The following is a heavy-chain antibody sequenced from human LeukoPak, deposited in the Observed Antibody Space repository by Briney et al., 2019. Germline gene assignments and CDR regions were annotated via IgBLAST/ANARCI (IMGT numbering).Heavy chain of an antibody. CDR2: INWNGGSR. J-gene: IGHJ4*02. D-gene: IGHD6-19*01. Sequence: GGSLRLSCAASGLTFQNYGMSWVRQVPGKGLEWVSGINWNGGSRSYADSVKGRFTISRDNAKNSLYLQMTSLRAEDTALYYCTRATGWYPDYWGQGTLITVSS. CDR1: GLTFQNYG. CDR3: TRATGWYPDY. V-gene: IGHV3-20*04.